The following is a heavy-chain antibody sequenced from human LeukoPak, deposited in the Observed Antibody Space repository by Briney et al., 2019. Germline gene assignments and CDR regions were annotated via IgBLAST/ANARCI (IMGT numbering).Heavy chain of an antibody. V-gene: IGHV4-31*03. CDR3: ARAVDYRNYFDY. CDR2: IYHSGTT. J-gene: IGHJ4*02. CDR1: GDSMTRGGYY. Sequence: SETLSLTCTVSGDSMTRGGYYWSWVRQHPEKGLEWIGFIYHSGTTFYNPSLEGRAAISVDTSQNQFSLKLTSVTAADTAVYYCARAVDYRNYFDYWGQGTLVTVSS. D-gene: IGHD4-11*01.